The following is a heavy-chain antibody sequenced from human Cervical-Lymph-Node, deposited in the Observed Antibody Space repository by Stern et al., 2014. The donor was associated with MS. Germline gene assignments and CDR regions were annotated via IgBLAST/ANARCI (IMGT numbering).Heavy chain of an antibody. Sequence: EVQLLESGGGLVQPGGSLKLSCAASGFTFSGSAIHWVRQASGKGLEWVGRIRSKANSYATQYGASVKGRFIISRDDSKNMAYLQMNSLKPEDTAVYYCTRRAGERYHDDYWGQGTLVTVSS. CDR3: TRRAGERYHDDY. CDR1: GFTFSGSA. CDR2: IRSKANSYAT. J-gene: IGHJ4*02. D-gene: IGHD4-17*01. V-gene: IGHV3-73*01.